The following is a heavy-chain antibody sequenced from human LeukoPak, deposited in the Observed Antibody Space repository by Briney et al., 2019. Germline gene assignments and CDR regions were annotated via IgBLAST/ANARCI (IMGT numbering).Heavy chain of an antibody. Sequence: GRSLRLSCAASGFTFSDYWMSWVRQAPGKGLEWVANIKQDGSEKYYVDSVKGRFTISRDNAKNSLYLQMNSLRAEDTAVYYCARGTDIVATIHFDYWGQGTLVTVSS. CDR1: GFTFSDYW. CDR2: IKQDGSEK. V-gene: IGHV3-7*01. D-gene: IGHD5-12*01. CDR3: ARGTDIVATIHFDY. J-gene: IGHJ4*02.